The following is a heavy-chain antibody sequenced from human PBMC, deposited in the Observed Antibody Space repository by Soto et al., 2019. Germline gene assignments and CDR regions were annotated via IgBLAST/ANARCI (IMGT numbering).Heavy chain of an antibody. D-gene: IGHD3-16*01. Sequence: PVKGSCKAAGGTFSSDAISWVRNKPGQGLEWMGGIIPIFGTANYAQKFQGRVTITADESTSTAYMELSSLRSEDMSVDYCAGEEITLAAFDICGQGPMVTV. CDR1: GGTFSSDA. CDR2: IIPIFGTA. V-gene: IGHV1-69*13. J-gene: IGHJ3*02. CDR3: AGEEITLAAFDI.